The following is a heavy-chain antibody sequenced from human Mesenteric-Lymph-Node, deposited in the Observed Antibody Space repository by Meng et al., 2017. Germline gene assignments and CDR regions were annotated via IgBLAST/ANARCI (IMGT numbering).Heavy chain of an antibody. V-gene: IGHV3-23*01. J-gene: IGHJ4*02. CDR3: AKIGPSCSGSCYGFGVDY. Sequence: GESLKISCAASGFSFSSYAMFWVRQTPGKGLEVVSVITGSGSGTYFADSVKGRFTISRDNSKNTMYLQLNSLRVEDTAVYYCAKIGPSCSGSCYGFGVDYWGQGTLVTVSS. CDR1: GFSFSSYA. CDR2: ITGSGSGT. D-gene: IGHD2-15*01.